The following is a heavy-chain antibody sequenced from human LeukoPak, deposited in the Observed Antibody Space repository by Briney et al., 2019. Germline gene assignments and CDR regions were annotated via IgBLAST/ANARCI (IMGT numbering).Heavy chain of an antibody. J-gene: IGHJ6*02. V-gene: IGHV3-33*01. CDR3: ARSSYYGSGSYFNPLDYYYGMDV. D-gene: IGHD3-10*01. CDR2: IWYDGSNK. Sequence: GGSLRLSCAASGFTSSSYGMHWVRQAPGKGLEWVAVIWYDGSNKYYADSVKGRFTISRDNSKNTLYLQMNSLRAEDTAVYSCARSSYYGSGSYFNPLDYYYGMDVWGQGTTVTVSS. CDR1: GFTSSSYG.